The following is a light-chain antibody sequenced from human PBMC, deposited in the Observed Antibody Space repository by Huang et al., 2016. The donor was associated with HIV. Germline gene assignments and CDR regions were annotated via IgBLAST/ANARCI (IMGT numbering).Light chain of an antibody. J-gene: IGKJ2*01. CDR3: QQYSTSSYT. CDR1: QGVGDNY. Sequence: IVLTQSPATLSLSPGERANLTCGASQGVGDNYLAWYQQKPGLAPRLLIYDAHGRATGSPDRVSGSGSGTHFTVTISRLRPEDFAMYYCQQYSTSSYTFGQGTKMDI. V-gene: IGKV3D-20*01. CDR2: DAH.